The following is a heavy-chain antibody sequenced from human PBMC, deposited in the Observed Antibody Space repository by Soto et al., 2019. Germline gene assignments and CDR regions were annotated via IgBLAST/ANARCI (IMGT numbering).Heavy chain of an antibody. V-gene: IGHV3-30*03. Sequence: GGSLRLSCAASGFTFSSYGMHWVRQAPGKGLEWVAVISYDGSNKYYADSVKGRFTISRDNSKNTLYLQMNSLRAEDTAVYYCATAVCCSSTGYYSLNYYYYMDVWGKGTMVTVSS. CDR1: GFTFSSYG. D-gene: IGHD2-2*01. J-gene: IGHJ6*03. CDR2: ISYDGSNK. CDR3: ATAVCCSSTGYYSLNYYYYMDV.